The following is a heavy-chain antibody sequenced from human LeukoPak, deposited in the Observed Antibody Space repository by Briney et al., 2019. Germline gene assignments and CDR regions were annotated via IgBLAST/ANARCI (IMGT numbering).Heavy chain of an antibody. J-gene: IGHJ3*02. D-gene: IGHD4-17*01. V-gene: IGHV4-59*01. CDR1: GGSITSYY. CDR2: VFCSGNT. CDR3: ASYSSDYYAFDI. Sequence: SETLSLTCTVSGGSITSYYWSWIRQPPGKGLEWIGYVFCSGNTNYNPSLKSRVTISVDTSKNQFSLKLSSVTAADTAVYYCASYSSDYYAFDIWGQGTMVTVST.